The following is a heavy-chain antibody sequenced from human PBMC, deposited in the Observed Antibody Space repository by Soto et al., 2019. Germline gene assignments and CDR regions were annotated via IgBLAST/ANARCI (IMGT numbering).Heavy chain of an antibody. J-gene: IGHJ4*02. CDR3: ARDLRGGYSGYAWFDY. V-gene: IGHV1-18*01. D-gene: IGHD5-12*01. Sequence: QVQLVQSGAEVKKPGASVKVSCKASGYTFTSYGISWVRQAPGQGLGGRGWISPYNGNTNYAQKLQGRVTMTTDTSTSTAYMELRSLRSDDTAVYYCARDLRGGYSGYAWFDYWGQGTLVTVSS. CDR1: GYTFTSYG. CDR2: ISPYNGNT.